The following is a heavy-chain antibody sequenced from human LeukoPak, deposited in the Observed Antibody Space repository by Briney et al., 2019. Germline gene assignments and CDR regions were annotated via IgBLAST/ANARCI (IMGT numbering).Heavy chain of an antibody. V-gene: IGHV3-20*01. J-gene: IGHJ6*04. CDR2: FNWNGDGT. CDR3: AGHYYDTSGHGV. CDR1: GLTFDDYG. Sequence: GGSLRLSSAASGLTFDDYGMSWVRQAPGKGLEWVSGFNWNGDGTAYADSVKGRFTISRDNAKNSLFLQMNSLRVEDTALYHCAGHYYDTSGHGVWGKGTTVTVSS. D-gene: IGHD3-22*01.